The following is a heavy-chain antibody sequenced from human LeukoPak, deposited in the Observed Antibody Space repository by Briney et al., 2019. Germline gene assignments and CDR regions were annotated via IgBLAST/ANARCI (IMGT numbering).Heavy chain of an antibody. CDR1: GFTFSSYG. CDR2: ISHDGSYK. D-gene: IGHD5-18*01. J-gene: IGHJ4*02. Sequence: GGSLRLSCAASGFTFSSYGMHWVRQAPGKGLEWVAVISHDGSYKYYADSLKGRFTISRDNSKSTLSLQVNSLRAEDTAVYYCAKDRVDTGLERDFDYWGQGTLVTVSS. V-gene: IGHV3-30*18. CDR3: AKDRVDTGLERDFDY.